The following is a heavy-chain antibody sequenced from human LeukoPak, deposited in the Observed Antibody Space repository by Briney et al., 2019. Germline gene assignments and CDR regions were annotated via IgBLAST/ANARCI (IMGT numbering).Heavy chain of an antibody. J-gene: IGHJ4*02. CDR3: ATDRATQYFDY. Sequence: GGSLRLSCAASGFTFSSYGMHWVRQAPGKGLEWVAFIWYDGSNKYYADSVKGRFTISRDNSRNTLFLQMNSLRAEDAAVYYCATDRATQYFDYWGQGTLVSVSS. V-gene: IGHV3-33*08. CDR2: IWYDGSNK. CDR1: GFTFSSYG. D-gene: IGHD2-15*01.